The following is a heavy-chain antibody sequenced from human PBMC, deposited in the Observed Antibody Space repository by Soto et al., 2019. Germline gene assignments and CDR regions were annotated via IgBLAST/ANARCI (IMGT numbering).Heavy chain of an antibody. CDR1: GFTFSSYS. V-gene: IGHV3-48*02. CDR3: ARDRLPYYYDSSGYYPPLDY. CDR2: ISSSSSTI. J-gene: IGHJ4*02. Sequence: PGGSLRLSCAASGFTFSSYSMNWVRQAPGKGLEWVSYISSSSSTIYYADSVKGRFTISRDNAKNSLYLQMNSLRDEDTAVYYCARDRLPYYYDSSGYYPPLDYWGQGTLVTVSS. D-gene: IGHD3-22*01.